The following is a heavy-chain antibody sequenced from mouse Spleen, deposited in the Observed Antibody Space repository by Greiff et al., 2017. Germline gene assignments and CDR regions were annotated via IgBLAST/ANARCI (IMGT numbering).Heavy chain of an antibody. D-gene: IGHD2-3*01. Sequence: VKLQESGPGLVAPSQSLSITCTVSGFSLTSYAISWVRQPPGKGLEWLGVIWTGGGTNYNSALKSRLSISKDNSKSQVFLKMNSLQTDDTARYYCATHDGYFTWFAYWGQGTLVTVSA. CDR2: IWTGGGT. CDR3: ATHDGYFTWFAY. J-gene: IGHJ3*01. V-gene: IGHV2-9-1*01. CDR1: GFSLTSYA.